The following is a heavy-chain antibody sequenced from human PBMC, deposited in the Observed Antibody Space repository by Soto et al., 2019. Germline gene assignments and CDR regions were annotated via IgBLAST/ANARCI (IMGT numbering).Heavy chain of an antibody. CDR1: EDTFANYY. CDR2: INPSSDSK. CDR3: ARVKISLVRGLAS. D-gene: IGHD3-10*01. Sequence: QVHLVQSGAEVREPGASVKVSCKASEDTFANYYLHWLRQAPGQGPEWLGVINPSSDSKTYAKKCQGRVTMARDTSARTVIMELSSLRSEDTAIYVCARVKISLVRGLASWGQGTLVIVSS. J-gene: IGHJ5*02. V-gene: IGHV1-46*03.